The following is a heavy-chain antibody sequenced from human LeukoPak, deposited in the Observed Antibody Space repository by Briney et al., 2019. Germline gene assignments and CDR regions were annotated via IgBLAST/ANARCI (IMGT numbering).Heavy chain of an antibody. Sequence: GGSLRLSCAASGFTFSSYSTNWVRQAPGKGLEWVSHITASGTAMFYADSVKGRFTISRDNSKNTLYLQMNSLRAEDTAVYYCARDERAVAAPDYWGQGTLVTVSS. V-gene: IGHV3-48*01. CDR1: GFTFSSYS. D-gene: IGHD6-19*01. CDR2: ITASGTAM. CDR3: ARDERAVAAPDY. J-gene: IGHJ4*02.